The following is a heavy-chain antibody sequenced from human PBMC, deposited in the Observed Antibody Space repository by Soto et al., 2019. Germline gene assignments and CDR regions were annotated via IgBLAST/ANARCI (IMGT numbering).Heavy chain of an antibody. CDR3: AKDSSSWSSNYYYYGMDV. D-gene: IGHD6-13*01. V-gene: IGHV3-23*01. Sequence: PGGSLRLSCAASGFTFSSYALSWVRQAPGKGLEWVSAVSGSGSSTYYADSVKGRFTISRDNSKNTLFLQMNSLRAEDTAVYYCAKDSSSWSSNYYYYGMDVWGHGTTVTVSS. CDR1: GFTFSSYA. CDR2: VSGSGSST. J-gene: IGHJ6*02.